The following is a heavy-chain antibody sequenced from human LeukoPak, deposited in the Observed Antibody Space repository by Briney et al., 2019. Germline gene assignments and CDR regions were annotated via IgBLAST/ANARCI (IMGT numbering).Heavy chain of an antibody. D-gene: IGHD2-2*01. CDR2: MNPNSGNT. Sequence: ASVKVSCKASGGTFSSYAISWVRQATGQGLEWMGWMNPNSGNTGYAQKFQGRVTMTRNTSISTAYMELSSLRSEDTAVYYCARDGGYCSSTSCYDYYYYGMDVWGQGTTVTVSS. CDR3: ARDGGYCSSTSCYDYYYYGMDV. V-gene: IGHV1-8*02. J-gene: IGHJ6*02. CDR1: GGTFSSYA.